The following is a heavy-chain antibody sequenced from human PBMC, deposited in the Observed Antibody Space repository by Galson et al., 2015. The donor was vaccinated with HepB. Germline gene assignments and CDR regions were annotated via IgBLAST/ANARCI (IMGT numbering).Heavy chain of an antibody. CDR2: MNPSTGNT. D-gene: IGHD2-8*02. CDR1: GYTFSSYD. CDR3: ARFLDCTGGIRSWGPERNWFDP. Sequence: SVKVSCKASGYTFSSYDINWVRQATGQGLEWMGSMNPSTGNTGYAPEFQGRVTMTRNTSISTAYMELSSLRSDDTAVYYCARFLDCTGGIRSWGPERNWFDPWGQGTLVTVSS. J-gene: IGHJ5*02. V-gene: IGHV1-8*01.